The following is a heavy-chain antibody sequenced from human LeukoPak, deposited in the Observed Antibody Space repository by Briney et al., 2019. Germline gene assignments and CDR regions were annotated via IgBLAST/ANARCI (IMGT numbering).Heavy chain of an antibody. Sequence: GASVKVSCKASGGTFSSYAISWVRQAPGQRLEWMGGIIPIFGTANYAQKFQGRVTITADESTSTAYMELSSLRSEDTAVYYCARPGKEYYYDSSGYYDHFDYWGQGTLVTVSS. J-gene: IGHJ4*02. V-gene: IGHV1-69*13. CDR1: GGTFSSYA. CDR2: IIPIFGTA. D-gene: IGHD3-22*01. CDR3: ARPGKEYYYDSSGYYDHFDY.